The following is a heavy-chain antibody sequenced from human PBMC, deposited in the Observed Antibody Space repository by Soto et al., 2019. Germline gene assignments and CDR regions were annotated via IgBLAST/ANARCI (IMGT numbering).Heavy chain of an antibody. J-gene: IGHJ3*02. V-gene: IGHV3-33*01. CDR1: GFTFSSYG. CDR3: ARAQYYYDSSGYYLDAFDI. Sequence: GGSLRLSCAASGFTFSSYGMHWVRQAPGKGLEWVAVIWYDGSNKYYADSVKGRFTISRDNSKNTLYLQMNSLRAEDTAVYYCARAQYYYDSSGYYLDAFDIWGQGTMVTVSS. D-gene: IGHD3-22*01. CDR2: IWYDGSNK.